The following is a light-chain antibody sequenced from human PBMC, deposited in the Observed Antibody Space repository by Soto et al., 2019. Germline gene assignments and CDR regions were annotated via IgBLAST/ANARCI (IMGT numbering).Light chain of an antibody. CDR3: CSYADTTTWV. CDR1: SSDVGSHNF. V-gene: IGLV2-23*02. CDR2: EVT. J-gene: IGLJ3*02. Sequence: QSALTQPASVSGSPGQSITISCTGTSSDVGSHNFVSWYQQRPGKAPKLMIFEVTKRPSGVSDRFSASKSGNTASLTISGVRGEDEADYYCCSYADTTTWVFGGGTKLTVL.